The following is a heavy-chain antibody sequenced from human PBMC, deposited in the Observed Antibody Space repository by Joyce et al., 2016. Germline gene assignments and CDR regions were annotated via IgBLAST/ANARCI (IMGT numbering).Heavy chain of an antibody. D-gene: IGHD6-13*01. Sequence: QVQLVQSGAEVKKHGSSVKVSCKTSGGTFSTYAITWVRQAPGQGLEWMGGSIPIFGTSNYAKKFRGRVTMTADESTSTAYMELSSLRSDDTAFYYCARGRLPASGTFNYWGQGTLVTVSS. CDR1: GGTFSTYA. J-gene: IGHJ4*02. V-gene: IGHV1-69*01. CDR2: SIPIFGTS. CDR3: ARGRLPASGTFNY.